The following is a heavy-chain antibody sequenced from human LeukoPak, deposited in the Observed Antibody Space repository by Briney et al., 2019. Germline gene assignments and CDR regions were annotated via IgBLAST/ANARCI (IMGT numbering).Heavy chain of an antibody. J-gene: IGHJ5*02. D-gene: IGHD3-10*01. CDR2: ISSASNTI. CDR3: AKDGWFGDYNWFDP. V-gene: IGHV3-48*01. Sequence: GGSLRLSCAASGFTFSSYSMNWVRQAPGKGLEWVSYISSASNTIYYADSVKGRFTISRDNAKNSLYLQMNSLRAEDTAMYYCAKDGWFGDYNWFDPWGQGTLVTVSS. CDR1: GFTFSSYS.